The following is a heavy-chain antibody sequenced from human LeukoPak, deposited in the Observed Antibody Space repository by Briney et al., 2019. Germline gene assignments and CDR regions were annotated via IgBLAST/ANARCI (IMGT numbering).Heavy chain of an antibody. CDR2: IKQDESEK. V-gene: IGHV3-7*04. J-gene: IGHJ4*02. CDR1: GFTFSSYW. CDR3: ARDHYYRSGSYYVY. Sequence: GGSLILSCAASGFTFSSYWMSWVRQAPGKGLEWVANIKQDESEKYYVDSVKGRFTISRDNAKNSLYLQMNSLRAEDTAVYYCARDHYYRSGSYYVYWGQGTLVTVSS. D-gene: IGHD3-10*01.